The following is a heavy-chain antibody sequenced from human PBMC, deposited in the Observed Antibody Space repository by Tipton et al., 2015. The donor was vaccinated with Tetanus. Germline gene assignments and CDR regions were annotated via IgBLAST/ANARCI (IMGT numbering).Heavy chain of an antibody. V-gene: IGHV4-31*03. D-gene: IGHD3-22*01. CDR1: GGSISSGGYY. Sequence: TLSLTCTVSGGSISSGGYYWSWIRQHPGKGLEWIGYIYYSGSTYYNPSLKSRVTISVDTSKNQFSLKLSSVTAADTAVYYCARSYYYDSSGYYSGEAPLDWGQGTLVTVSS. CDR2: IYYSGST. CDR3: ARSYYYDSSGYYSGEAPLD. J-gene: IGHJ4*02.